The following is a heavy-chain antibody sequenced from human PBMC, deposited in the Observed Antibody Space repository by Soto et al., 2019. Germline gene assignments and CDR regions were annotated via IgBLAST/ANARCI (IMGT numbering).Heavy chain of an antibody. CDR1: GGSFSSSGYY. V-gene: IGHV4-30-4*08. D-gene: IGHD6-6*01. Sequence: QVQLQESGPGLVKPSQSLSLTCSVSGGSFSSSGYYWSWFRQPPGKGLEWIGDILYSGTAYYIPSLNSRVTNLIDTSKYKFSLRLTSVTAADTAVDYCARWLVVDRRSYYSAMDVWGQGTTVTVSS. CDR2: ILYSGTA. CDR3: ARWLVVDRRSYYSAMDV. J-gene: IGHJ6*01.